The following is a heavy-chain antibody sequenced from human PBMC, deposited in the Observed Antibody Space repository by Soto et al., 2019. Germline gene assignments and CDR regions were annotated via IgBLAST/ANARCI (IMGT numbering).Heavy chain of an antibody. D-gene: IGHD3-3*01. V-gene: IGHV1-3*01. CDR3: ARPYVYYDFWSGYPYYYYYGMDV. J-gene: IGHJ6*02. CDR2: INAGNGNT. CDR1: GYTFTSYA. Sequence: ASVKVSCKASGYTFTSYAMHWVRQAPGQRLEWMGWINAGNGNTKYSQKFQGRVTITRDTSASTAYMELSSLRSEDTAVYYCARPYVYYDFWSGYPYYYYYGMDVWGQGTTVTV.